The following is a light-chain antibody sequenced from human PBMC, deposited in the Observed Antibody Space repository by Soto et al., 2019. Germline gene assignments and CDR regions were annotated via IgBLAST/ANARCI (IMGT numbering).Light chain of an antibody. J-gene: IGKJ1*01. V-gene: IGKV1-39*01. CDR2: AAS. CDR1: QSISSY. CDR3: QQTYSTPPT. Sequence: DIQMTQTPSSLSASVGDRVTITCRASQSISSYLSWYQQKPGKAPKLLIYAASSLQSGVPSRFCGGGSGTEFTLSISSLQPEDFATYYCQQTYSTPPTFGQGTKVEIK.